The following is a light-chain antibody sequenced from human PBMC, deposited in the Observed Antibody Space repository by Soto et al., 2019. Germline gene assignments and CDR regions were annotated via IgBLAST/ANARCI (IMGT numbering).Light chain of an antibody. CDR1: SSDVGGYNY. V-gene: IGLV2-8*01. Sequence: QSALTQPPSASGSPGQSVTTSCTGTSSDVGGYNYVSWYQQHPGKAPKLMIYEVSKRPSGVPDRFSGSKSGNTASLTVSGLQAEDEADYYCSSYEGSNTFVFGTGTKVTVL. CDR3: SSYEGSNTFV. J-gene: IGLJ1*01. CDR2: EVS.